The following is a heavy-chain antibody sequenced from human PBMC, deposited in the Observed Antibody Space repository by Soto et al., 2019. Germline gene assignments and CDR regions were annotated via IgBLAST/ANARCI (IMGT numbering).Heavy chain of an antibody. CDR3: ARGGGVPALGDP. J-gene: IGHJ5*02. D-gene: IGHD3-16*01. CDR2: ISTSGNT. Sequence: WTWIRQSAGKGLEWIGRISTSGNTNYHPSLNSRLTMSVDTSKNQVSLKLTSVTAADTAVYYCARGGGVPALGDPWGQGTLVTVSS. V-gene: IGHV4-4*07.